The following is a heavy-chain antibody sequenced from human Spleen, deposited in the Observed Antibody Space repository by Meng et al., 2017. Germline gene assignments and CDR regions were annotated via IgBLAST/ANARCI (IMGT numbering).Heavy chain of an antibody. Sequence: QVQLQESGPERVEPSGTLSLTCAVSGGSISTSGYYWGWIRQPPGKGLEWIGSIGHSGFTYYTPSLKSRVTVSIDTSRNQFSLWLTSVTAADTAVYYCVRSSAWVRTGFDPWGQGTLVTVSS. D-gene: IGHD6-19*01. V-gene: IGHV4-39*01. CDR3: VRSSAWVRTGFDP. CDR1: GGSISTSGYY. CDR2: IGHSGFT. J-gene: IGHJ5*02.